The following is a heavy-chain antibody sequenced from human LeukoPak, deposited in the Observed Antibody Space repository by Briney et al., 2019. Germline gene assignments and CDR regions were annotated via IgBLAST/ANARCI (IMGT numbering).Heavy chain of an antibody. D-gene: IGHD1-1*01. CDR2: IYSSGST. Sequence: PETLSLTCTVSGGSISSYYWGWIRQPPGKGLEWIGSIYSSGSTYYNPSLKSRVTISVDTSKNQFSLKLSSVTAADTAVYYCARNGTDPGTGTTSADDAFDIWGQGTMVTVSS. CDR1: GGSISSYY. V-gene: IGHV4-39*01. J-gene: IGHJ3*02. CDR3: ARNGTDPGTGTTSADDAFDI.